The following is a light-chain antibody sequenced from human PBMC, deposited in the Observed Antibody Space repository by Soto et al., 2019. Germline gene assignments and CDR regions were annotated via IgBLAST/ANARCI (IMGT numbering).Light chain of an antibody. J-gene: IGLJ3*02. CDR1: SSDVGGYTY. CDR3: CSYAGRVTWV. CDR2: DVI. V-gene: IGLV2-11*01. Sequence: QSALTQPRSVSGSPGQSVTISCTGTSSDVGGYTYVSWYQQYPGKAPTLMIYDVIKRPSGVPDRFSGSKSGNTASLTISGLLAEDEADYYCCSYAGRVTWVFGGGTKLTVL.